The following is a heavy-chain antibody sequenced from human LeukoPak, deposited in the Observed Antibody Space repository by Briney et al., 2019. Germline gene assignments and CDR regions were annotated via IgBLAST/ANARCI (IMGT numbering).Heavy chain of an antibody. J-gene: IGHJ5*02. V-gene: IGHV3-15*01. CDR2: IKNKTNGCTT. Sequence: GGSLRLSCAASGFTLSNAYMSWLRQAPGKGLEGVGRIKNKTNGCTTDYAAPVKGRFNITRDDSKNTLYLQMNSLKTEDTAVYYCTTTIVGVTTWFDPWGQGTLVTVSS. D-gene: IGHD1-26*01. CDR3: TTTIVGVTTWFDP. CDR1: GFTLSNAY.